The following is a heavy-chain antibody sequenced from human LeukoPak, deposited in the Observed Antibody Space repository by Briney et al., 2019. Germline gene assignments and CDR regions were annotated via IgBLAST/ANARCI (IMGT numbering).Heavy chain of an antibody. D-gene: IGHD6-6*01. V-gene: IGHV3-7*01. CDR2: IKQDGSDK. Sequence: GGSLRLSCAASGFIFSNYWMSWVRQTPGKGLGWVANIKQDGSDKYYADSVKGRFTISRDNAKNSLSLQMNSLRAEDTAVYYCARVTSIAARPAAFDIWGQGTMVTVSS. CDR1: GFIFSNYW. J-gene: IGHJ3*02. CDR3: ARVTSIAARPAAFDI.